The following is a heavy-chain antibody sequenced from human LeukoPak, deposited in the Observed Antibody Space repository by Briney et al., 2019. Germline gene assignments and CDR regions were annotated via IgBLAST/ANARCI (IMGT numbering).Heavy chain of an antibody. D-gene: IGHD6-13*01. CDR2: ISYDGSNK. CDR3: ARDWSSSWYVIDY. V-gene: IGHV3-30-3*01. J-gene: IGHJ4*02. CDR1: GFTFSSYA. Sequence: GGSLRLSCAASGFTFSSYAMHWVRQAPGRGLEWVAVISYDGSNKYYAGSVKGRFTISRDNSKNTLYLQMNSLRAEDTAVYYCARDWSSSWYVIDYWGQGTLVTVSS.